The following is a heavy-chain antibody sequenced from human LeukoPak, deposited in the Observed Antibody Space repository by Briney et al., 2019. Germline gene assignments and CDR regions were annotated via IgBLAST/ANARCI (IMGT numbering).Heavy chain of an antibody. D-gene: IGHD3-9*01. CDR2: IYYSGST. CDR3: ARSGVFSGYDAFDI. Sequence: SETLSLTRTVSGGSISSYYWSWIRQPPGKGLEWIGYIYYSGSTSYNPSLKSRVTISVDTSKNQFSLKLISVTAADTAVYYCARSGVFSGYDAFDIWGQGTMVTVSS. V-gene: IGHV4-59*08. CDR1: GGSISSYY. J-gene: IGHJ3*02.